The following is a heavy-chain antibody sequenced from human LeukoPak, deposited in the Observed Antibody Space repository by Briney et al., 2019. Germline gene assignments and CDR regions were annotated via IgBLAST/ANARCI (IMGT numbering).Heavy chain of an antibody. V-gene: IGHV3-74*01. D-gene: IGHD3-10*02. CDR3: TTLYSGPRDY. J-gene: IGHJ4*02. CDR2: SKYDGSST. Sequence: GGSLSLSCAASGFSFNTYWMYWFRQVPRKGLVWVSSSKYDGSSTSYADSVTGRFTISRDNAKNTLYLQMNNLRAEDTAVYYCTTLYSGPRDYWGQGTLVTVSS. CDR1: GFSFNTYW.